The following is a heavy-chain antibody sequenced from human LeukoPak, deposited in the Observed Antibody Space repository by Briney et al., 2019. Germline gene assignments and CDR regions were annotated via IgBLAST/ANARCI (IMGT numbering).Heavy chain of an antibody. V-gene: IGHV3-7*03. CDR1: GFTFSNYW. CDR2: IKQDGSEK. J-gene: IGHJ4*02. Sequence: GGSLRLSCTASGFTFSNYWMSWVRQAPGKGLEWVANIKQDGSEKYYVDSVKGRFTISRDNAKNSLYLQMNSLRAEDTAVYYCATGRSGYFDSWGQGTLVFVSS. CDR3: ATGRSGYFDS.